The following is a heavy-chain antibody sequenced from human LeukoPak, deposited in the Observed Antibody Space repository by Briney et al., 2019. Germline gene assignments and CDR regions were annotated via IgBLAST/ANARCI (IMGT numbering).Heavy chain of an antibody. CDR1: GISISSGYY. V-gene: IGHV4-38-2*02. CDR2: MYYRRSA. D-gene: IGHD4-23*01. Sequence: SETLSLTCNVSGISISSGYYWAWIRQPPGKVLEWIGSMYYRRSAYYNPSLRSRVTISADTPENQVSLKLNSVTAADTAVYFCTKDRWGGNSDFVNWGQGILVTVSS. J-gene: IGHJ4*02. CDR3: TKDRWGGNSDFVN.